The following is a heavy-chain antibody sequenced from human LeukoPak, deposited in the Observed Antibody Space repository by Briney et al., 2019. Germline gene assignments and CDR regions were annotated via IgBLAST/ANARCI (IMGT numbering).Heavy chain of an antibody. J-gene: IGHJ3*02. CDR1: GGSISSYY. CDR2: IYYSGST. D-gene: IGHD3-3*01. CDR3: ARDQRSSITIFGVVMGRAFDI. V-gene: IGHV4-59*12. Sequence: SETLSLTCTVSGGSISSYYWTWIRQPPGKGLEWIGYIYYSGSTYYNPSLKSRVTISVDTSKNQFSLKLSSVTAADTAVYYCARDQRSSITIFGVVMGRAFDIWGQGTMVTVSS.